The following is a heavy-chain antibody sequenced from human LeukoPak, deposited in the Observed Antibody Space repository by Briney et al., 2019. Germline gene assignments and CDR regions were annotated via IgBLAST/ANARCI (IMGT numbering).Heavy chain of an antibody. CDR1: GFTFSSNW. V-gene: IGHV3-74*01. Sequence: GRSLRLSCAASGFTFSSNWMHWVRQAPGKGLVWVSRINEDGSTTNYADSVKGRSTIFRDNAKNTLYLQMNSLRAEDTAMYYCVRDLGGRSGHWGQGTLVTVSS. J-gene: IGHJ4*02. CDR2: INEDGSTT. CDR3: VRDLGGRSGH. D-gene: IGHD1-26*01.